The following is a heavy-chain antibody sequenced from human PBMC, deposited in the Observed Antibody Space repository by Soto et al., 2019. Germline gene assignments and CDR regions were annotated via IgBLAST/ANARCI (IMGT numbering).Heavy chain of an antibody. V-gene: IGHV1-69*01. J-gene: IGHJ6*02. CDR1: GGTFSSHS. CDR3: STSVYCSTTRCYYYYGLDV. CDR2: IIPIFGTK. Sequence: QVQLVQSGAEVKKPGSSVKVSCKVSGGTFSSHSINWVRQAPGQGPEWMGGIIPIFGTKNYAQKFQGRVTITADESTSTAYMELSSLTSEDTALYYCSTSVYCSTTRCYYYYGLDVWGQGTTVIVSS. D-gene: IGHD2-2*01.